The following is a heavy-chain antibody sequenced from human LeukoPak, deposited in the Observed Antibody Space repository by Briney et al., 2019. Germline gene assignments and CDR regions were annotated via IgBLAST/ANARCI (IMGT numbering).Heavy chain of an antibody. CDR2: INAGNGNT. CDR3: ARDIYDSVWGSYRYLFDY. Sequence: ASVKVSYKASGYTFTNYAMHWVRQAPGQRLEWVGWINAGNGNTKYSQKFQGRVTITRDTSASTTYMELSSLRSEDTAVYYCARDIYDSVWGSYRYLFDYWGQGTLVTVSS. V-gene: IGHV1-3*01. D-gene: IGHD3-16*02. J-gene: IGHJ4*02. CDR1: GYTFTNYA.